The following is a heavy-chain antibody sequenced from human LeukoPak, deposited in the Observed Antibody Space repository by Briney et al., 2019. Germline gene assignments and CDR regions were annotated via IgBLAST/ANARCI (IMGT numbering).Heavy chain of an antibody. Sequence: GGSLRLSCAASGFTFDDYGMSWVRQAPGKGLKWFSAISGSGGSTYYADSVKGRFTISRDNSKNTLYLQVNSLRAEDTAVYYCAKSSGPGYQSDGFDIWGQGTMVTVSS. CDR2: ISGSGGST. J-gene: IGHJ3*02. D-gene: IGHD3-9*01. CDR1: GFTFDDYG. CDR3: AKSSGPGYQSDGFDI. V-gene: IGHV3-23*01.